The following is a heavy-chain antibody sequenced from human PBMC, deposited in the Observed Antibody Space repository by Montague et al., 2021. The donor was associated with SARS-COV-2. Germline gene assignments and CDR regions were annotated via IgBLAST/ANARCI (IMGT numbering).Heavy chain of an antibody. D-gene: IGHD3-9*01. V-gene: IGHV4-39*01. J-gene: IGHJ4*02. CDR1: GGSISSSSYY. CDR2: IYYSGST. Sequence: SETLSLTCTVSGGSISSSSYYWGWIRQPPGKGLEWIGSIYYSGSTYYNPSLKSRVTISVDTSKNQFSLKLSSVTAADTAVYYCARPPGAPYGILTGTYRPVDDYWGQGTLVTVSS. CDR3: ARPPGAPYGILTGTYRPVDDY.